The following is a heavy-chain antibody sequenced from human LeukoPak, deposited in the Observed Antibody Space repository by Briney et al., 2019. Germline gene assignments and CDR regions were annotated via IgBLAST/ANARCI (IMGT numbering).Heavy chain of an antibody. J-gene: IGHJ5*02. CDR2: IYTSRST. Sequence: SETLSLTCTVSGGSISSGSYYWSWIRQPAGKGLEWIGRIYTSRSTNYNPSLKSRVTISVDTSKNQFSLKLSSVTAADTAVYYCARDRGYSMINCFDPWGQGTLVTVSS. D-gene: IGHD2-2*03. CDR1: GGSISSGSYY. V-gene: IGHV4-61*02. CDR3: ARDRGYSMINCFDP.